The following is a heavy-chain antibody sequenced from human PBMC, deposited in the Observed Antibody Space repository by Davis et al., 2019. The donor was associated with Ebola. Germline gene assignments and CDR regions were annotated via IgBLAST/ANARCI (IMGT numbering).Heavy chain of an antibody. CDR2: ISSSSSPI. CDR1: GFTFSSYT. D-gene: IGHD6-13*01. V-gene: IGHV3-48*02. CDR3: ARVISSSWYGYFDY. J-gene: IGHJ4*02. Sequence: PGGSLRLSCAASGFTFSSYTMNWVRQAPGKGLEWVSYISSSSSPIYYADSVKGRFTISRDNAKNSLYLQMNSLRDEDTAVYYCARVISSSWYGYFDYWGQGTLVTVSS.